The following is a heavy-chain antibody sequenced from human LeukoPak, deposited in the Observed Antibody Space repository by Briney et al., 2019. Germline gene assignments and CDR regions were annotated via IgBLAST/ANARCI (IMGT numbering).Heavy chain of an antibody. J-gene: IGHJ6*04. CDR3: ARDLARYCSSTSCYLAYYGMDV. CDR2: RWYDGSNK. Sequence: GCSRRLCCAASGFTFSSYGMQWVRQAPGKRLEWVAVRWYDGSNKYYADSVKGRFTISRDNSKNTLYLQMNSLRAEDTAVYYCARDLARYCSSTSCYLAYYGMDVWGKGTTVTVSS. D-gene: IGHD2-2*01. V-gene: IGHV3-33*01. CDR1: GFTFSSYG.